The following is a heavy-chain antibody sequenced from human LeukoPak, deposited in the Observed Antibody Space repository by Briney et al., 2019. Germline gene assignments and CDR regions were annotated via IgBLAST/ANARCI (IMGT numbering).Heavy chain of an antibody. CDR1: GGSFSGYY. Sequence: SETLSLTCAVYGGSFSGYYWSWIRLPPGKGLEWIGEINHSGSTYYNPSLKSRVTVSVDTSKNQFSLKLSSVTASDTAVYYCARDSMITFGGTHYMDVWGKGTTVTVSS. CDR3: ARDSMITFGGTHYMDV. V-gene: IGHV4-34*01. D-gene: IGHD3-16*01. CDR2: INHSGST. J-gene: IGHJ6*03.